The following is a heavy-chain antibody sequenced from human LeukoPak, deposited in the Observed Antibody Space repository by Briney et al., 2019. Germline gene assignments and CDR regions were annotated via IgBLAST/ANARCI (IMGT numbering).Heavy chain of an antibody. CDR3: ARHPLKAYVSDWFDP. J-gene: IGHJ5*02. Sequence: SETLSLTCTVSGGSISSRIYYWGWLRQPPGKGLEWIASIFYSGSTYHNPSLKSRVTISVDTSKSQFSLKLSSATAADTAVYFCARHPLKAYVSDWFDPWGQGTLVTVSS. CDR1: GGSISSRIYY. D-gene: IGHD3-10*02. CDR2: IFYSGST. V-gene: IGHV4-39*01.